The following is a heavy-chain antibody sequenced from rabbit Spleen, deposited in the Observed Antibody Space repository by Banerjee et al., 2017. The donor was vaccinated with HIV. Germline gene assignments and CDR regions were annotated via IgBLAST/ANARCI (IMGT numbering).Heavy chain of an antibody. J-gene: IGHJ6*01. CDR2: INTATGKA. V-gene: IGHV1S40*01. Sequence: QSLEESGGGLVQPEGSLTLTCKASGFSFSDRDVMCWVRQAPGKGLEWIGCINTATGKAVYASWAKGRFTISTTSSTTVTLQMTSLTAADTATYFCARDSGSSFSSYGMDLWGPGTLVTVS. D-gene: IGHD8-1*01. CDR3: ARDSGSSFSSYGMDL. CDR1: GFSFSDRDV.